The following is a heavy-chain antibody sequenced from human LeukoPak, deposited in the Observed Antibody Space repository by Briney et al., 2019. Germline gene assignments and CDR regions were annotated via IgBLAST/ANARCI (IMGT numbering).Heavy chain of an antibody. D-gene: IGHD3-3*01. J-gene: IGHJ5*02. CDR3: ARGSDDFWSGQFWFDP. CDR2: MNPNSGNT. Sequence: AASVKVSCKASGYTFTSYDINWVRQATGQGLEWMGWMNPNSGNTGCAQKFQGRVTMTRNTSISTSYMELSSLRSEDTAVYYCARGSDDFWSGQFWFDPWGQGTLVTVSS. V-gene: IGHV1-8*01. CDR1: GYTFTSYD.